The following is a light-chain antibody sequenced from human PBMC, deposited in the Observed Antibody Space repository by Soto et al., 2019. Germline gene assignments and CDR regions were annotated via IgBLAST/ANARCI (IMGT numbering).Light chain of an antibody. CDR3: SSYAGNYVYV. V-gene: IGLV2-14*01. CDR1: SNDVGGYNY. Sequence: QSALTQPASVSGSPGQSITMSCTGTSNDVGGYNYVSWFQQHPGKAPKLLIFEVSNRPSGVSHRFSGSKSGNTASLTISGLQTEDEADYSCSSYAGNYVYVFGSGTKVTVL. J-gene: IGLJ1*01. CDR2: EVS.